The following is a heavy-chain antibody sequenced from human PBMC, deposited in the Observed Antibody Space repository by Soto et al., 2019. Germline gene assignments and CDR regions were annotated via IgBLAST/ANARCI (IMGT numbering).Heavy chain of an antibody. CDR1: GYTFTSYY. V-gene: IGHV1-46*01. CDR3: ARGADYGDYQTYYFDY. J-gene: IGHJ4*02. Sequence: ASVKVSCKASGYTFTSYYMHWVRQAPGQGLEWMGIINPSGGSTSYAQKFQGRVTITADESTSTAYMELSSLRSEDTAVYYCARGADYGDYQTYYFDYWGQGTLVTVSS. CDR2: INPSGGST. D-gene: IGHD4-17*01.